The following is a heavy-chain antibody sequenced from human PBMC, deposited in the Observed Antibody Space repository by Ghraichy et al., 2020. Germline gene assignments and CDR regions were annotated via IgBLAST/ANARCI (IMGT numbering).Heavy chain of an antibody. CDR3: ARTYSSSSAFDY. Sequence: SETLSLTCAISGDSVSSNSVAWNWIRQSPSRGLEWLGRTYYRSKYYNDYAVSVESRITINPDTSKNQFSLQLNSVAPEDTAVYYCARTYSSSSAFDYWGQGTLVTVSS. V-gene: IGHV6-1*01. CDR2: TYYRSKYYN. J-gene: IGHJ4*02. CDR1: GDSVSSNSVA. D-gene: IGHD6-6*01.